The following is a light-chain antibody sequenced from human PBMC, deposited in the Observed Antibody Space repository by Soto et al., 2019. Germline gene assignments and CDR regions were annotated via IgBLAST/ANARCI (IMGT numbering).Light chain of an antibody. CDR3: SSYTTSSTLV. CDR1: SSDVGGHNY. Sequence: QSVLTQPASVSGSPGQSITISCTGTSSDVGGHNYVSWYQQHPGKVPKLIIYEVSDRPSGTSNRFSGSKSGNTASLTISGLQAEDEADYFCSSYTTSSTLVFGGGTKVTVL. J-gene: IGLJ2*01. V-gene: IGLV2-14*01. CDR2: EVS.